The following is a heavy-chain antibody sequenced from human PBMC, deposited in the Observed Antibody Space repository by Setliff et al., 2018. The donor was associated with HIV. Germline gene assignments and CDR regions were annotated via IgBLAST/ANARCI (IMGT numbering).Heavy chain of an antibody. CDR2: IKHNRDLT. D-gene: IGHD3-22*01. J-gene: IGHJ4*02. CDR3: ARAYDTSGDMDF. Sequence: ASVKVSCKASGGTFSNYYVQWVRQAPGQGLEWMGWIKHNRDLTWHAQKFQGRVTMTRDTSISTAYMELSGLRSDDTAVYYCARAYDTSGDMDFWGQGTLVTVSS. V-gene: IGHV1-2*02. CDR1: GGTFSNYY.